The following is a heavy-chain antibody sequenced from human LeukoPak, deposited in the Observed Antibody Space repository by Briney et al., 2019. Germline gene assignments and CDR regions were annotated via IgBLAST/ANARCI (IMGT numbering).Heavy chain of an antibody. J-gene: IGHJ4*02. D-gene: IGHD2-2*01. V-gene: IGHV3-23*01. Sequence: GGSLRLSCAASGFTFSSYAMSWVRQAPGKGQEWVSAISGSGGSTYYADSVKGRFTISRDNSKNTLYLQMDSLRAEDTAVYYCAKSVVVVPAATFDYWGQGTLVTVSS. CDR3: AKSVVVVPAATFDY. CDR1: GFTFSSYA. CDR2: ISGSGGST.